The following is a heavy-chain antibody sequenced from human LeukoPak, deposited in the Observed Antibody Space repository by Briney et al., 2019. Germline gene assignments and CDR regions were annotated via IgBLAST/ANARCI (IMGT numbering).Heavy chain of an antibody. J-gene: IGHJ4*02. CDR2: INPNSGGT. D-gene: IGHD7-27*01. CDR3: TRGMNWAYYFDY. CDR1: GSTFTGSY. V-gene: IGHV1-2*02. Sequence: ASVKLSCKASGSTFTGSYMHWVRQAPGPGLEWMGWINPNSGGTNYAQKFQGRVPMTRDTSISTAYMELSRLRSDDTAVYYCTRGMNWAYYFDYWGQGTLVTVPS.